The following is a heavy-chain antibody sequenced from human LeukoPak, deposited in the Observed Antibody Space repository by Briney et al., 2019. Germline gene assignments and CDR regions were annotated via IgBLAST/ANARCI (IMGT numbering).Heavy chain of an antibody. D-gene: IGHD1-26*01. CDR1: GYSISSGYY. V-gene: IGHV4-38-2*02. CDR2: IYHSGST. Sequence: SETLSLTCTVSGYSISSGYYWGWIRQPPRKGLEWIGSIYHSGSTYYNPSLKSRVTISVDTSKNQFSLKLSSVTAADTAVYYCARVRWELRLEGFDYWGQGTLVTVSS. J-gene: IGHJ4*02. CDR3: ARVRWELRLEGFDY.